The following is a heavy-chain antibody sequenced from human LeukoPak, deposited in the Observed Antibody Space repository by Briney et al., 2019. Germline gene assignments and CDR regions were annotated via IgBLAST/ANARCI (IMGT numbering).Heavy chain of an antibody. D-gene: IGHD4-17*01. CDR2: ISGDVGNT. J-gene: IGHJ4*02. CDR1: GFTFYDYA. Sequence: GRTLRLSCAASGFTFYDYAMHWVRQAPGNGLEWVSLISGDVGNTYYADSVNGRFTISRDNSKKSLYLQMNSLRTEDTALYYCVRVTTGYFFGSWGQGTLITVSS. V-gene: IGHV3-43*02. CDR3: VRVTTGYFFGS.